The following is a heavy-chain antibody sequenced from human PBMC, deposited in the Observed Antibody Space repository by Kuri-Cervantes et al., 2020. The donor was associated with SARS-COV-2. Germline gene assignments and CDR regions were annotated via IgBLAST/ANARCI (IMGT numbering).Heavy chain of an antibody. CDR3: ARISTYYFDY. J-gene: IGHJ4*02. CDR2: IYYSGST. CDR1: GGSISCHY. V-gene: IGHV4-59*11. Sequence: SETLSLTCTVSGGSISCHYWSWIRQPPGKGLEWIGYIYYSGSTNYNPSLKSRVTISVDTSKNQFSLKLSSVTAADTAVYYCARISTYYFDYWGQGTLVTVSS.